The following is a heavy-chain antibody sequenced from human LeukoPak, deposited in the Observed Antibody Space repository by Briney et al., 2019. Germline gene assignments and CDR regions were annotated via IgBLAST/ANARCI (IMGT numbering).Heavy chain of an antibody. CDR3: ARDKIVGPSKFDY. D-gene: IGHD1-26*01. V-gene: IGHV3-7*05. Sequence: GGSLRLSCAASGFTFSMYWMTWVCQAPGKGTEWVANIKQDGSEEYYVDSVKGRFTISRDNAKNSLYLQMDSLRAEDTAIYYCARDKIVGPSKFDYWGQGTLVIVSS. CDR1: GFTFSMYW. J-gene: IGHJ4*02. CDR2: IKQDGSEE.